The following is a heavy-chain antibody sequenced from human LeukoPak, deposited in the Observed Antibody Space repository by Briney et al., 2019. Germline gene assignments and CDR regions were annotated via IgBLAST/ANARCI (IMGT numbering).Heavy chain of an antibody. CDR3: ARDSYSSGWSGNYYYMDV. V-gene: IGHV3-66*01. CDR1: GFTVSSNY. CDR2: IYSGGST. J-gene: IGHJ6*03. D-gene: IGHD6-19*01. Sequence: PGGSLRLSCAASGFTVSSNYMSWVRQAPGKWLEWVSVIYSGGSTYYADSVKGRFTISRDNSKNTLYLQMNSLRAEDTAVYYCARDSYSSGWSGNYYYMDVWGKGTTVTISS.